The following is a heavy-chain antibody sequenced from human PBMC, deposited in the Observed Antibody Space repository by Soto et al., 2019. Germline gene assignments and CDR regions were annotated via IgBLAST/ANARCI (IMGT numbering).Heavy chain of an antibody. CDR1: GFTFSSYS. Sequence: PGGSLRLSCAASGFTFSSYSMNWVRQAPGKGLEWVSSISSSSRYIYYADSVKGRFTISRDNAKNSLYLQMNSLRAEDTAVYYCSRMTETTYYYYGMDVWGQGTTVTVSS. D-gene: IGHD1-7*01. CDR2: ISSSSRYI. V-gene: IGHV3-21*01. J-gene: IGHJ6*02. CDR3: SRMTETTYYYYGMDV.